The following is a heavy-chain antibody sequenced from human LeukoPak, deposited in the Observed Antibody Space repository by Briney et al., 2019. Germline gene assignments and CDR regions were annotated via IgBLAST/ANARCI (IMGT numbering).Heavy chain of an antibody. J-gene: IGHJ5*02. D-gene: IGHD1-26*01. Sequence: SGTLSLTCTVSGGSISSSSYYWGWIRQPPGKGLEWTWSIYSRGRTYSNPSLKSRVTISVDTSKNQLSLELSSLTAADTAVYYGARLRSRVGDGATTLPRSWFDPWGQGTLVTVST. CDR2: IYSRGRT. V-gene: IGHV4-39*01. CDR3: ARLRSRVGDGATTLPRSWFDP. CDR1: GGSISSSSYY.